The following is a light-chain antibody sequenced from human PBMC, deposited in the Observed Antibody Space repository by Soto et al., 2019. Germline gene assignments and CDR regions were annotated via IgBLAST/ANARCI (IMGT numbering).Light chain of an antibody. J-gene: IGKJ4*01. CDR2: DTS. V-gene: IGKV3-11*01. CDR1: QSIRSN. Sequence: EIVLTQSPATLSLSPGERATLSCRASQSIRSNLAWYQQKPGQAPRLLIYDTSNRATGIPARFSGSGSGTDFTLTISSLEPEDFAVYYCHQRSNWPQLTFGGGTKVEIK. CDR3: HQRSNWPQLT.